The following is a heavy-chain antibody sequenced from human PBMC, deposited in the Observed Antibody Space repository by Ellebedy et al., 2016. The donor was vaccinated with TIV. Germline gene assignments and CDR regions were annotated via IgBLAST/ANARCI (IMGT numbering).Heavy chain of an antibody. CDR3: TGSDYGDYVGWFDT. V-gene: IGHV4-34*01. D-gene: IGHD4-17*01. CDR1: GGSFCGSY. Sequence: SETLSLTXAVYGGSFCGSYWSWIRQPPGKGLEWIGEINHSGGTNYNPSLKSRVTVSVDTSKNQFSLKLNSVTAADTAVYYCTGSDYGDYVGWFDTWGQGTRVTVSS. CDR2: INHSGGT. J-gene: IGHJ5*02.